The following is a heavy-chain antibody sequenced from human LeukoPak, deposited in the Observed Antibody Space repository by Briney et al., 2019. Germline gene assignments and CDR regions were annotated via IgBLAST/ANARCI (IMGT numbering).Heavy chain of an antibody. D-gene: IGHD6-19*01. CDR3: ARVNGWYYFDS. J-gene: IGHJ4*02. CDR2: FYPGDSDT. Sequence: GESLKISCKASGYDFTNYWIGWVRQMPGKGVELMGIFYPGDSDTRYSPSFQGQVTISADKSITTAYLQWSSLKASDTAMYYCARVNGWYYFDSWGQGTMVTVSS. V-gene: IGHV5-51*01. CDR1: GYDFTNYW.